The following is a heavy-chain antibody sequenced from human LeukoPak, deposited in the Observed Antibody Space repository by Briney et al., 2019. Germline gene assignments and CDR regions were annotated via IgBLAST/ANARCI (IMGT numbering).Heavy chain of an antibody. CDR2: ISSNGGST. V-gene: IGHV3-64*01. D-gene: IGHD3-3*01. CDR3: ARDSQYDFWNRGYYYYMDV. J-gene: IGHJ6*03. CDR1: GFTFSSYA. Sequence: GGSLRLSCAASGFTFSSYAMHWVRQAPGKGLEYASAISSNGGSTYYANSVKGRFTISRDNSKNTLYLQMGSLRVEDMAVYYCARDSQYDFWNRGYYYYMDVWGKGTTVTVSS.